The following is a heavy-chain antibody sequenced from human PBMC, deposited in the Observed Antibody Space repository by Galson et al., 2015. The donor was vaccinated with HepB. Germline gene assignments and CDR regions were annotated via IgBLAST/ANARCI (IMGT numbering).Heavy chain of an antibody. J-gene: IGHJ3*01. V-gene: IGHV3-23*01. CDR1: GFTLRSNT. Sequence: SLRLSCAASGFTLRSNTMGWVRQAPGKGLERVSISGSGGTISYADSVRGRFTISRDNSENTLYLQMNSLRAEDTAVYYCARVTGGAFDLWGQGTMVTVSS. D-gene: IGHD3-16*01. CDR2: ISGSGGTI. CDR3: ARVTGGAFDL.